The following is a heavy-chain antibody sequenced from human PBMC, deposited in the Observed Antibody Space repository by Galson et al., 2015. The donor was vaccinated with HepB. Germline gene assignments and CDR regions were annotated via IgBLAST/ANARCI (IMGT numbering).Heavy chain of an antibody. CDR2: INSDGSST. V-gene: IGHV3-74*01. D-gene: IGHD1-26*01. CDR3: AIARDRGGARLDY. CDR1: GFTFSSYW. J-gene: IGHJ4*02. Sequence: SLRLSCAASGFTFSSYWMHWVRQAPGKGLVWVSRINSDGSSTSYADSVKGRFTISGDNAKNTLYLQMNSLRAEDTAVYYCAIARDRGGARLDYWGQGTLVTVSS.